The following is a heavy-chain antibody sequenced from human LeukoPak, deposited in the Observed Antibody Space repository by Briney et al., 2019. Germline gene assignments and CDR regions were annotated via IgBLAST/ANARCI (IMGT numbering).Heavy chain of an antibody. Sequence: GESLKISCKGSGYSFTSYWIGWVRQMPGKGLEWMGIIYPGDSDTRYSPSFQDQVTISADKSISTAYLQWSSLKASDTAMYYCARQASWELPGFYYFDYWGQGTLVTVSS. CDR3: ARQASWELPGFYYFDY. CDR2: IYPGDSDT. J-gene: IGHJ4*02. CDR1: GYSFTSYW. D-gene: IGHD1-26*01. V-gene: IGHV5-51*01.